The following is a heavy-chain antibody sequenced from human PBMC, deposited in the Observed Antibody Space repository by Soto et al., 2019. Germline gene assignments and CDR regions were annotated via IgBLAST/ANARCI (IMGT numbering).Heavy chain of an antibody. J-gene: IGHJ5*02. CDR2: IYNTGTT. V-gene: IGHV4-61*01. CDR1: GGSVSSGSYY. CDR3: ARDPAP. Sequence: SETLSLTCSVSGGSVSSGSYYWNWFRQPPGKGLEWVGYIYNTGTTYYNPSLKSRVTISVDTSKNQFSLKLTSVTAADTAVYYCARDPAPWGQGTLVTVSS.